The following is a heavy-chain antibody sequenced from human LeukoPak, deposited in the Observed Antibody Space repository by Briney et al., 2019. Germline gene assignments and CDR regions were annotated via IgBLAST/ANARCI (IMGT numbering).Heavy chain of an antibody. CDR2: IYSGGST. CDR3: ARDPYKYYYDSSGYYGI. V-gene: IGHV3-53*05. CDR1: GFTFGSYS. D-gene: IGHD3-22*01. J-gene: IGHJ3*02. Sequence: PGGSLRLSCTASGFTFGSYSMTWVRQAPGKGLEWVSVIYSGGSTYYADSVKGRFTISRDNSKNTLYLQMNSLRAEDTAVYYCARDPYKYYYDSSGYYGIWGQGTMVTVSS.